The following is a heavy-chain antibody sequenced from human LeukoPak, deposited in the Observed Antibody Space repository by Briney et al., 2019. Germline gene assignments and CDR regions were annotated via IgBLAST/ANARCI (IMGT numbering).Heavy chain of an antibody. CDR1: GYSISSGHY. D-gene: IGHD6-6*01. Sequence: PSETLSLTCAVSGYSISSGHYWGWIRHPPGKGLEWIGSIYHSGSTYYNPSLKSRVTISVDTSKNQFSLKLSSLTAADTAVYYCARHGVYSSSDDAFDIWGQGTMVTVSS. CDR2: IYHSGST. J-gene: IGHJ3*02. CDR3: ARHGVYSSSDDAFDI. V-gene: IGHV4-38-2*01.